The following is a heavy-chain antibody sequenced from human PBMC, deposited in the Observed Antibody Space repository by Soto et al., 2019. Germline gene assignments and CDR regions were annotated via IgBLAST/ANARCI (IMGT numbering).Heavy chain of an antibody. V-gene: IGHV1-69*01. CDR1: GGTFNTHT. Sequence: QVQLVQSGAEVKKPGSSVKVSCKASGGTFNTHTISWVRQAPGQGLEWMGGIIPIFGTTNYAQNFQGRVTITADESTSTAYMELSSLLSEDTAVYYCARVSLRGHLLGNFDYWGQGTLVTVSS. CDR2: IIPIFGTT. J-gene: IGHJ4*02. D-gene: IGHD3-10*01. CDR3: ARVSLRGHLLGNFDY.